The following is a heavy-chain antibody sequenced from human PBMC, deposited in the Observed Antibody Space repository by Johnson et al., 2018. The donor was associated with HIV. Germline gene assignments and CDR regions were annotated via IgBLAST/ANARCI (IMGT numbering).Heavy chain of an antibody. CDR1: GFTVSSNY. D-gene: IGHD4/OR15-4a*01. V-gene: IGHV3-11*04. CDR2: ITWNGDKR. CDR3: ARVGANFDAFDI. J-gene: IGHJ3*02. Sequence: QMLLVESGGGVVQPGRSLRLSCAASGFTVSSNYMSWVRQAPGKGMEWVPGITWNGDKRGYADSLKGRFTISRDKAKNSLFLQMNSLRAEDTAVYYCARVGANFDAFDIWGQGTMVTVSS.